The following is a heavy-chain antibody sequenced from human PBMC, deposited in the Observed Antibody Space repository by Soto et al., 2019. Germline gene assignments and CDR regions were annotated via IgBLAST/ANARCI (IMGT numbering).Heavy chain of an antibody. Sequence: GASVKVSCKASGGTFSSYAISWVRQAPGQGXEWMGRIIPIFGTANYAQKFQGRVTITADESTSTAYMELSSLRSEDTAVYYCARAPIVVVPAAQLYYYGMDVWGQGTTVTVSS. V-gene: IGHV1-69*13. CDR1: GGTFSSYA. J-gene: IGHJ6*02. D-gene: IGHD2-2*01. CDR3: ARAPIVVVPAAQLYYYGMDV. CDR2: IIPIFGTA.